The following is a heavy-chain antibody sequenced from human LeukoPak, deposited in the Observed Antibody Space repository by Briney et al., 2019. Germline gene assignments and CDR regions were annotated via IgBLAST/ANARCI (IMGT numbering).Heavy chain of an antibody. V-gene: IGHV1-69*13. CDR3: ARGGSVTSATCFDY. CDR1: GGTFSSYA. D-gene: IGHD3-10*01. Sequence: SVKVSCKASGGTFSSYAISWVRQAPGQGLEWMGGIIPIFGTANYAQKFQGRVTITADESTSTAYMELSSLRSEDTAVYYCARGGSVTSATCFDYWGQGTLVTVSS. J-gene: IGHJ4*02. CDR2: IIPIFGTA.